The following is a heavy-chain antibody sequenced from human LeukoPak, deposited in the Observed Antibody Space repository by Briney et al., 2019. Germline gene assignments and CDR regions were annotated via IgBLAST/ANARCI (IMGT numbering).Heavy chain of an antibody. CDR2: IYPRDSDA. J-gene: IGHJ4*02. CDR3: AKVGPSSSSDY. V-gene: IGHV5-51*01. D-gene: IGHD6-13*01. Sequence: GESLKISCKASGYSFTSYWIAWVRQIPGQGLEWMGVIYPRDSDAKYSPSFQGQVTISADKSINTAYLQWSSLKASDTAMYYCAKVGPSSSSDYWGQGTLVTVSS. CDR1: GYSFTSYW.